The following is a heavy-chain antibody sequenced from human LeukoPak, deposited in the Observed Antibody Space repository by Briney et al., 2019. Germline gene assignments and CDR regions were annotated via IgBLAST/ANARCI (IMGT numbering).Heavy chain of an antibody. J-gene: IGHJ3*02. D-gene: IGHD5-24*01. CDR2: IYPGDSDT. Sequence: GESLKISCKGSGYSFSSYWIGWVRQMPGKGLEWMGIIYPGDSDTRYSPSFQGQVIISADKSISTAYLQWSSLKASDTAIYYCARVRGDGYIYEAHDIWGQGTMVTVSS. CDR1: GYSFSSYW. CDR3: ARVRGDGYIYEAHDI. V-gene: IGHV5-51*01.